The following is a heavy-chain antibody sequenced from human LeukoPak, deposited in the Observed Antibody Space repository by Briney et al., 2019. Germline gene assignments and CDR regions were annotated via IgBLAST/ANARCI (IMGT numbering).Heavy chain of an antibody. CDR3: ARAGGCRTTSCDLDH. V-gene: IGHV4-4*03. Sequence: PGTLSLTCAVSGGSISSSGNWWSWVRQPPGKGLEWIGEISLSGSTNYNPSLKSRVTISVDKTKSQFSLKLSSVTAADTAVYYCARAGGCRTTSCDLDHWGQGTLVTVSS. D-gene: IGHD2-2*01. CDR2: ISLSGST. J-gene: IGHJ4*02. CDR1: GGSISSSGNW.